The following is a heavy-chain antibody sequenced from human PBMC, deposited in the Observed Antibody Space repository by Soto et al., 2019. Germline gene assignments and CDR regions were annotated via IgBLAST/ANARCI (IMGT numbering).Heavy chain of an antibody. Sequence: PGGSLGLSCAATGFSFSTHGMHWVRQAPGKGLEWVAVISYDGSNKYYADSVKGRFTISRDSSKNTVSLEMTSLRAEDTAVYYCAKGGRQWLVTSDFNYWGQGALVTVSS. V-gene: IGHV3-30*18. CDR2: ISYDGSNK. CDR3: AKGGRQWLVTSDFNY. D-gene: IGHD6-19*01. CDR1: GFSFSTHG. J-gene: IGHJ4*02.